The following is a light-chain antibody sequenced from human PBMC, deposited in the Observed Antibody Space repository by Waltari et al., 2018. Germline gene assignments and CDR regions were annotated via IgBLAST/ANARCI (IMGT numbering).Light chain of an antibody. CDR3: QQSYSTPPYT. CDR1: QSISIY. Sequence: DIQMTQSPSSLSASIGDRVTITWRARQSISIYLNWYQQKPVKAPKLLINSASNLQSGVPARFSGSGSGTDFTLTISSLQPEDFATYYCQQSYSTPPYTFGQGTKLEIK. V-gene: IGKV1-39*01. J-gene: IGKJ2*01. CDR2: SAS.